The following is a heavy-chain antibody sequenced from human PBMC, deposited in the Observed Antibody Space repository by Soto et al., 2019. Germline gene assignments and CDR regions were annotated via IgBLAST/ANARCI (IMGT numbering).Heavy chain of an antibody. CDR2: INHSGST. CDR3: ARGADIVVVVAAPTDPGYFDY. D-gene: IGHD2-15*01. Sequence: SETLSLTCAVYGGSFSGYYWSWIRQPPGKGLEWIGEINHSGSTNYNPSLKSRVTISVDTSKNQFSLKLSSVTAADTAVYYCARGADIVVVVAAPTDPGYFDYWGQGTLVTVSS. CDR1: GGSFSGYY. V-gene: IGHV4-34*01. J-gene: IGHJ4*02.